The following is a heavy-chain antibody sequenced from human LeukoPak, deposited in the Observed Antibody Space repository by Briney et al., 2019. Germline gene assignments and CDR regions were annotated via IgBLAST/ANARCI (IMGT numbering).Heavy chain of an antibody. CDR1: GFTFSNYV. CDR2: ITGSGGDT. J-gene: IGHJ5*02. D-gene: IGHD6-13*01. Sequence: GGSLRLSCVASGFTFSNYVMTWVRQAPGKGLEWVSTITGSGGDTFYPNSVKGRFTISRDDSKNTVYLQMNSLRLEDAAAYYCAKGKAAGLLDWFDPWGRGTLVTVSS. CDR3: AKGKAAGLLDWFDP. V-gene: IGHV3-23*01.